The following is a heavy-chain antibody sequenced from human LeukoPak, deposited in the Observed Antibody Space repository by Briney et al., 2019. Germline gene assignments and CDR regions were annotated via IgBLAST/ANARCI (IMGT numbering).Heavy chain of an antibody. J-gene: IGHJ4*02. D-gene: IGHD3-22*01. Sequence: AGGSLRLSCAASGFTLSSFAMTWVRQAPGKGLEWVSSITGSHGPTYNTDSVKGRFTISRDNSKNTLYLQMNSLRAEDTAVYYCAKDWVYYDSSGYLYYFDYWGQGTLVTVSS. CDR2: ITGSHGPT. CDR1: GFTLSSFA. V-gene: IGHV3-23*01. CDR3: AKDWVYYDSSGYLYYFDY.